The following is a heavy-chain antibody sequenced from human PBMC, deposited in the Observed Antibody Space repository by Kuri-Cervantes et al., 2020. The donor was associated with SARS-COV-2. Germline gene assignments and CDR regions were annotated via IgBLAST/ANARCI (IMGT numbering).Heavy chain of an antibody. CDR2: ISYDGSNK. Sequence: GESLKISCAASGFTFSSYAMHWVRQAPGKGLEWVAVISYDGSNKYYADSVKGRFTISRDNAKNSLYLQMNSLRAEDTAVYYCARHTGPYYFDYWGQGTLVTVSS. J-gene: IGHJ4*02. D-gene: IGHD1-14*01. CDR3: ARHTGPYYFDY. CDR1: GFTFSSYA. V-gene: IGHV3-30-3*01.